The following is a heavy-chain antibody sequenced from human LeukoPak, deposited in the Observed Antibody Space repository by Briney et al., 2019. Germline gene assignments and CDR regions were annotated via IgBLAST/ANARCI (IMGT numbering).Heavy chain of an antibody. Sequence: GGSLRLSCAASGFVFDDYSMHWVRQTPGKGLEWISAINWDGSGTYYAESLKGRFTISRDNGDSTLYLQMNNLRTDDTALYYCASEGGYKGPFDYWGRGPLVTVSS. CDR1: GFVFDDYS. D-gene: IGHD3-22*01. J-gene: IGHJ4*02. CDR2: INWDGSGT. CDR3: ASEGGYKGPFDY. V-gene: IGHV3-43*01.